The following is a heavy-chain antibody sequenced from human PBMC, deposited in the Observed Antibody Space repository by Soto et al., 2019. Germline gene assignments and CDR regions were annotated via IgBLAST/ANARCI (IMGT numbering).Heavy chain of an antibody. CDR2: IDTGSVST. Sequence: EAQLVESGGGLVQPGGSLRLSCAASGFTLSRYSMSWVRQAPGKGLEYIAYIDTGSVSTYYADSVEGRFAVFRDNARNSLYLQQTCLRDEDTALYFCTRDRLTGDFREAFDIWGQGTLVTVSS. J-gene: IGHJ3*02. D-gene: IGHD1-20*01. CDR1: GFTLSRYS. CDR3: TRDRLTGDFREAFDI. V-gene: IGHV3-48*02.